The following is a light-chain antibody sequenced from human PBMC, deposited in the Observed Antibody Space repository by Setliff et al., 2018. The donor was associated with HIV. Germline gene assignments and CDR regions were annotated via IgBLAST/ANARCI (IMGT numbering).Light chain of an antibody. CDR1: SSDVGNYNR. CDR3: SSYTSIITLV. Sequence: QSALTQPPSVSGSPGQSVTISCTGTSSDVGNYNRVSWYQQPPGAAPKLIIYEVSNRPSGVPDRFSGSKSGNTASLTISGLQAEDEALYFCSSYTSIITLVFGTGTKGTVL. V-gene: IGLV2-18*02. CDR2: EVS. J-gene: IGLJ1*01.